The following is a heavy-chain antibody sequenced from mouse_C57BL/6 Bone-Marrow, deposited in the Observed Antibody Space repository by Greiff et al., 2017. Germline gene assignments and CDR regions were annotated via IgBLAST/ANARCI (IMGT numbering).Heavy chain of an antibody. CDR2: FYPGSGSI. Sequence: VQLQQSGAELVKPGASVKLSCKASGYIFTEYTIHWVKQRSGHGLEWIGCFYPGSGSIKYNERFKDKATLTADKSSNTVYMELSRLTSEDSAVYFCARHERYYDYEGYFDYWGQGTTLTVSS. J-gene: IGHJ2*01. CDR3: ARHERYYDYEGYFDY. D-gene: IGHD2-4*01. CDR1: GYIFTEYT. V-gene: IGHV1-62-2*01.